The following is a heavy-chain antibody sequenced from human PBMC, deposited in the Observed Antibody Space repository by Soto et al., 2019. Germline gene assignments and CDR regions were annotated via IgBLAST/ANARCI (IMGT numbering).Heavy chain of an antibody. J-gene: IGHJ4*02. D-gene: IGHD3-3*01. V-gene: IGHV3-23*01. Sequence: GGSLRLSCAASGFTFSSYAMSWVRQAPGKGLEWVSAISGSGGSTYYADSVKGRFTISRDNSKNTLYLQMNSLRAEDTAVYYCAKRPVGDFWSGYYELDYWGQGTLVTVSS. CDR2: ISGSGGST. CDR1: GFTFSSYA. CDR3: AKRPVGDFWSGYYELDY.